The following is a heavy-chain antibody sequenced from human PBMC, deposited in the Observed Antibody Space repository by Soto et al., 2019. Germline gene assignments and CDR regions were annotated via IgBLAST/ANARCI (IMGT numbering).Heavy chain of an antibody. Sequence: PGGSLILSCAASGFTFSSYWMHWVRQAPGKGLVWVSRINSDGSSTSYADSVKGRFTISRDNAKNTLYLQMNSLRAEDTAVYYCARVGVRGVIMSENYYYYMDVWGKGTTVTVSS. J-gene: IGHJ6*03. CDR2: INSDGSST. CDR1: GFTFSSYW. D-gene: IGHD3-10*01. CDR3: ARVGVRGVIMSENYYYYMDV. V-gene: IGHV3-74*01.